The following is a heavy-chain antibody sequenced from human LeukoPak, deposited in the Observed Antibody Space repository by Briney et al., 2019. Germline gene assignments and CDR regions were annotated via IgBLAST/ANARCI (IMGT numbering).Heavy chain of an antibody. D-gene: IGHD2-21*02. V-gene: IGHV1-2*02. Sequence: ASVTVSCKASGYRFISNYIQWVRQAPGLGPEWMGWMHPGNGNTGYAEKFQGRVTMTRDTSINTAYMDLSSLRSDDTAVYYCAREGSYCVGGDCYSFDFWGQGTLITVSS. CDR2: MHPGNGNT. CDR1: GYRFISNY. J-gene: IGHJ4*02. CDR3: AREGSYCVGGDCYSFDF.